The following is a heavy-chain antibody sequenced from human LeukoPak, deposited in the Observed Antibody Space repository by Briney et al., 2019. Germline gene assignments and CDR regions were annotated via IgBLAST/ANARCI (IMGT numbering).Heavy chain of an antibody. Sequence: SSETLSLTCAVYGGSFSGYYWSWIRQPPGKKLEWNGEINHSGSTNYNPSLKSRVTISVDTSKNQFSLKLSSVTAADTAVYYCARGRGAARSRGRGAFDIWGQGTMVTVSS. CDR3: ARGRGAARSRGRGAFDI. CDR1: GGSFSGYY. V-gene: IGHV4-34*01. CDR2: INHSGST. D-gene: IGHD6-6*01. J-gene: IGHJ3*02.